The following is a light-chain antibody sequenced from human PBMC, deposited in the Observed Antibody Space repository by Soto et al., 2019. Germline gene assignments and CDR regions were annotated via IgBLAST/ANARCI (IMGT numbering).Light chain of an antibody. V-gene: IGKV3-20*01. CDR1: QSLSTDY. Sequence: DIVLTQSPGTLSLSPGERATLSCWASQSLSTDYLAWYQQNPGQPPRLLIYGASSRATGIPDRFSGSGSGTDFTLTISRLEPEDFAVYYCQQYGSSPSTFGQGTKLEIK. CDR3: QQYGSSPST. CDR2: GAS. J-gene: IGKJ2*01.